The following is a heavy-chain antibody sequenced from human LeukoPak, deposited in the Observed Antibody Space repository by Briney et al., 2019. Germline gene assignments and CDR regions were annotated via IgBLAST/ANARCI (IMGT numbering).Heavy chain of an antibody. CDR3: ARDSGTTGEVKFDP. CDR1: GGSINSY. V-gene: IGHV4-4*07. J-gene: IGHJ5*02. Sequence: SEPLSLTCTVSGGSINSYWSWIRQPAGKGLEWIGRISVSGTITYNPSLQSRLSISIDTSKNQFSLKLMSVTAADTAVYYCARDSGTTGEVKFDPWGQGTLVTVSS. D-gene: IGHD3-10*01. CDR2: ISVSGTI.